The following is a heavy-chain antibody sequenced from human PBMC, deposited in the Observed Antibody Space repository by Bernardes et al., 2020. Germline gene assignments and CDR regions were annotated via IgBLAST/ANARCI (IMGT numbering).Heavy chain of an antibody. V-gene: IGHV3-9*01. CDR2: ISWNSGSI. CDR3: AKDITGYSGSYPTLFDY. D-gene: IGHD1-26*01. CDR1: GFTFDDYA. J-gene: IGHJ4*02. Sequence: GGSLRLSCAASGFTFDDYAMHWVRQAPGKGLEWVSGISWNSGSIGYADSVKGRFTISRDNAKNSLYLQMNSLRAEDTALYYCAKDITGYSGSYPTLFDYWGQGTLVTVSS.